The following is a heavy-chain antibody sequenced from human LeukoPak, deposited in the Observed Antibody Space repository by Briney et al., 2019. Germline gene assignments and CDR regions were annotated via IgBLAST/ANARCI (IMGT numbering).Heavy chain of an antibody. Sequence: GSLRLSCAASGFTFSDYSINWVRQPPGKGLEWIGEINHRGSTNYNPSLKSRVTISVDTSKNQFSLELNSVTAADTAVYYCATRGGNYYDSSGYLDYWARGTLVTVSS. CDR2: INHRGST. CDR1: GFTFSDYS. J-gene: IGHJ4*02. V-gene: IGHV4-34*08. D-gene: IGHD3-22*01. CDR3: ATRGGNYYDSSGYLDY.